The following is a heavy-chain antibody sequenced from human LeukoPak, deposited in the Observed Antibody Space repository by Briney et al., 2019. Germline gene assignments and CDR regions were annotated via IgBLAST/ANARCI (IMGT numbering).Heavy chain of an antibody. CDR3: AKDKGAVTGTFDY. D-gene: IGHD1-14*01. CDR2: ISVSGGST. Sequence: GGSLRLSCAASGFTFSKYAMTWVRQAPGKGLEWVSGISVSGGSTNYADSVKGRFTISRDNSKNTLYLQMNSLRAEDTAVYYCAKDKGAVTGTFDYWGQGTLVTVSS. V-gene: IGHV3-23*01. J-gene: IGHJ4*02. CDR1: GFTFSKYA.